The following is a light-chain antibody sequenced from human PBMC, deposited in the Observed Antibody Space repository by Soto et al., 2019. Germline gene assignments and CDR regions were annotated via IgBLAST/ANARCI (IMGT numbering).Light chain of an antibody. Sequence: IQLTQSPTSLSASVGDRVTIPCRASQGIDSYLAWYQRKPGEAPKLLIYSASTLQSGVPSRFSGRGSGADFTLSISSLQPEDFATYYCQQLYNYPYTFGQGTKVDIK. CDR1: QGIDSY. CDR3: QQLYNYPYT. V-gene: IGKV1-9*01. CDR2: SAS. J-gene: IGKJ2*01.